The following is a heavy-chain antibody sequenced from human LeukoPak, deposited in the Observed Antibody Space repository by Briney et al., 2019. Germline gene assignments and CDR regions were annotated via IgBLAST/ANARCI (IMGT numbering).Heavy chain of an antibody. D-gene: IGHD5-12*01. J-gene: IGHJ4*02. Sequence: GGSLRLSCAASGFTFSSYWMHWVRQAPGKGLVWVSRINSDGSSTSYADSVKGRFTISRDNAKNTLYLQMNSLRAEDTAVYYCARGAHIVATIYYFDYWGQGTLVTVSS. CDR3: ARGAHIVATIYYFDY. CDR1: GFTFSSYW. CDR2: INSDGSST. V-gene: IGHV3-74*01.